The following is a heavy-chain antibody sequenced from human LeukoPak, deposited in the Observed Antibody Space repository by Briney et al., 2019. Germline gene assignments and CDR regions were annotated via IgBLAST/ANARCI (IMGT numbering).Heavy chain of an antibody. D-gene: IGHD2-15*01. CDR1: GGSISSGSYY. J-gene: IGHJ3*02. CDR2: IYTSGST. Sequence: SETLSLTCTVSGGSISSGSYYWSWIRQPAGKGLEWIGRIYTSGSTNYNPSLKSRVTISVDTSKNQFSLKLSSVTAADTAVYYCARPLCSAGSCYSPNAFDIWGQGTMVTVSS. CDR3: ARPLCSAGSCYSPNAFDI. V-gene: IGHV4-61*02.